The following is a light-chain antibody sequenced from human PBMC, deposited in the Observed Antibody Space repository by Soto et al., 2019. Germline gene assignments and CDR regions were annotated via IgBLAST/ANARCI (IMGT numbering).Light chain of an antibody. J-gene: IGKJ4*01. CDR1: QSVSIF. Sequence: EIVLPQSPATLSLSPGERATLSCRASQSVSIFLAWYQQKPGQAPRLLIYDASNRATGIPTRFCGSGSGTDFTLTISSLEPEDFAVYYCQQRINWPLTFGGGTKVEIK. CDR2: DAS. V-gene: IGKV3-11*01. CDR3: QQRINWPLT.